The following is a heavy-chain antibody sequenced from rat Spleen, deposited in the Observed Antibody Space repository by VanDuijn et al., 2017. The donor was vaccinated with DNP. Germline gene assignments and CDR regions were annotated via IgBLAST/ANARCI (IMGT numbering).Heavy chain of an antibody. J-gene: IGHJ2*01. CDR3: TRDLKRYFDY. Sequence: QVQLKESGPDLVQPSQTLSLTCTVSGFSLTSYSVHWIRQPPGAGLEWVGTIWSGGDTYYNPSLKSRLSNSRDTSKSQSFLKLNSLHTEDTTIYFCTRDLKRYFDYWGQGVMVTVSS. CDR1: GFSLTSYS. CDR2: IWSGGDT. V-gene: IGHV2-15*01.